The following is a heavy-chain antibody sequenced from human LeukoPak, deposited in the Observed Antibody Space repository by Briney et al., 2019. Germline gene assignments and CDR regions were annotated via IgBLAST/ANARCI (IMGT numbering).Heavy chain of an antibody. D-gene: IGHD2-8*01. CDR2: ISSSSSHT. J-gene: IGHJ3*02. Sequence: GGSLRLSCAASGFTFSDYYMSWIRQAPGKGLEWISYISSSSSHTNYADSVKGRFTVSRDNAKNSLYLQMNSVRAEDTAVYYCAKDMLRFTLGFLGIWGQGTMVTASS. V-gene: IGHV3-11*05. CDR3: AKDMLRFTLGFLGI. CDR1: GFTFSDYY.